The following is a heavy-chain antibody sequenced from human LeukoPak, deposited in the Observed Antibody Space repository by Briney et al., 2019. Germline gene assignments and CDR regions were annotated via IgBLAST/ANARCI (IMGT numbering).Heavy chain of an antibody. V-gene: IGHV3-23*01. CDR2: ITSGTRT. J-gene: IGHJ6*04. CDR3: AELGITMIGGV. CDR1: GFTFSSHG. Sequence: GGSLRLSCVASGFTFSSHGMNWVRQAPGKGLEWVSGITSGTRTYYADSVKGRFAISRDNAKNSLYLQMNSLRAEDTAVYYCAELGITMIGGVWGKGTTVTISS. D-gene: IGHD3-10*02.